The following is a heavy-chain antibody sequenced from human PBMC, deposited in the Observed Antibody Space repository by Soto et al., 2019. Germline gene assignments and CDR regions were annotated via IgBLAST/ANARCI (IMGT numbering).Heavy chain of an antibody. J-gene: IGHJ6*02. CDR2: VAYSGST. CDR1: GGSINSYY. V-gene: IGHV4-59*01. CDR3: ARVFGSTRNGMDV. Sequence: SETLSLTCTVSGGSINSYYWTWIRQPPGKGLEGIGYVAYSGSTNYNPSLKSPVSISLGTCKNQFSLNLSSVTAADAAVYHCARVFGSTRNGMDVWGQGTTVTVSS. D-gene: IGHD3-10*01.